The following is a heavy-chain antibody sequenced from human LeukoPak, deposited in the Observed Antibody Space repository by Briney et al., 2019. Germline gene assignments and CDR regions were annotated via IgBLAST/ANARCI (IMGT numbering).Heavy chain of an antibody. J-gene: IGHJ3*02. CDR1: GGTFSSYA. CDR3: ARDRDIVVVPAAYDAFDI. D-gene: IGHD2-2*01. Sequence: GASVKVSRKASGGTFSSYAISWVRQAPGQGLEWMGGIIPIFGTANYAQKFQGRVTITADKSTSTAYMALSSLRSEDTAVYYCARDRDIVVVPAAYDAFDIWGQGTMVTVSS. CDR2: IIPIFGTA. V-gene: IGHV1-69*06.